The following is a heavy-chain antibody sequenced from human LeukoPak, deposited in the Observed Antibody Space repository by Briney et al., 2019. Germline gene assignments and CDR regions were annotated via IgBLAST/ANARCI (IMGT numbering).Heavy chain of an antibody. CDR2: IHASDSYT. J-gene: IGHJ5*02. V-gene: IGHV5-10-1*01. D-gene: IGHD5-18*01. Sequence: GESLKISCKGSGYSFTNYRISWVRHMPGRGLEWMGWIHASDSYTNYSPSFQGDVTISADKSSSTAYLQWSSLKASDTAIYYCARHVLYSYGPQWWFDPWGQGTLVTVSS. CDR1: GYSFTNYR. CDR3: ARHVLYSYGPQWWFDP.